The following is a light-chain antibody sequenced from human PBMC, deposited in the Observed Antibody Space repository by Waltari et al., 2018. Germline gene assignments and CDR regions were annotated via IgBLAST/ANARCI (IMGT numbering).Light chain of an antibody. CDR2: NKN. V-gene: IGLV1-51*01. Sequence: QSGLTQPPSVSAAPGQEVTISCSGGTSNIGSRYLSWYLQVPGTAPNLPIYNKNPRPSGIPVRFSGSRSDTSATLAITGLQTGDEADYYCATCDGSLRVFGGGTRLTVL. J-gene: IGLJ3*02. CDR1: TSNIGSRY. CDR3: ATCDGSLRV.